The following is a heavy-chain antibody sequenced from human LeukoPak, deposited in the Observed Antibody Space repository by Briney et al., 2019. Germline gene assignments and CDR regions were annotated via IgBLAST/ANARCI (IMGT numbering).Heavy chain of an antibody. CDR3: TRDPPAYSNAWYGVLDF. CDR2: IKSKAYGGPT. Sequence: GGSLRLSCTASGFTFGDYAMSWVRQPPGKGLEWVGSIKSKAYGGPTEYAASVKGRFTISRDDSKSIAYLQMSSLKPEDTAVYYCTRDPPAYSNAWYGVLDFWGQGTLVTVSS. J-gene: IGHJ4*02. CDR1: GFTFGDYA. D-gene: IGHD6-19*01. V-gene: IGHV3-49*04.